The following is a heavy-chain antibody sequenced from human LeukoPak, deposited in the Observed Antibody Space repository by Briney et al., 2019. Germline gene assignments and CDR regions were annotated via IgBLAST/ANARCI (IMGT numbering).Heavy chain of an antibody. Sequence: SVKVSCKASGGTFSSYAISWVRQAPGQGLEWMGGIIPIFGTANYAQKFQGRVTITTDESTSTAYMELSSLRSEDTAVYYCARSPGAVNWFDPWGQGTLVTVSS. CDR2: IIPIFGTA. D-gene: IGHD3-10*01. CDR1: GGTFSSYA. CDR3: ARSPGAVNWFDP. V-gene: IGHV1-69*05. J-gene: IGHJ5*02.